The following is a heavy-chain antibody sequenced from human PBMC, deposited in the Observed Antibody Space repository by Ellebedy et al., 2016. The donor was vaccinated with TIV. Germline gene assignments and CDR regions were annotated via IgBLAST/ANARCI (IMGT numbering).Heavy chain of an antibody. J-gene: IGHJ5*02. CDR1: GFTFSSYS. V-gene: IGHV3-21*01. D-gene: IGHD3-9*01. CDR2: ISSSSSYI. Sequence: GESLKISCAASGFTFSSYSMNWVRQAPGKGLEWVSSISSSSSYIYYADSVKGRFTISRDHAKNSLYLQMNSLRAEDTAVYYCARDPLYYDILPGYYSGGWFDPWGQGTLVTVSS. CDR3: ARDPLYYDILPGYYSGGWFDP.